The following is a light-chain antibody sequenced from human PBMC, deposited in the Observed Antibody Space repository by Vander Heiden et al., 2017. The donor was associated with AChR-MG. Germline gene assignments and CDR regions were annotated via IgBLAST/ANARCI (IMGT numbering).Light chain of an antibody. J-gene: IGLJ2*01. Sequence: QTVTISCSGSSSNLGNNYVSWYQQLPGTAPKLLIYDNNKRPSGIPDRFSGSKSGTSATLGITGLQTGDEADYYCGTWDSSLSAVVFGGGTKLTVL. CDR1: SSNLGNNY. V-gene: IGLV1-51*01. CDR2: DNN. CDR3: GTWDSSLSAVV.